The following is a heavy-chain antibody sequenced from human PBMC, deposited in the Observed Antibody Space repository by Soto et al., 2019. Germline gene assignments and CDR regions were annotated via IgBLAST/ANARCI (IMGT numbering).Heavy chain of an antibody. J-gene: IGHJ4*02. CDR3: ASSYGSGYRAFDY. CDR1: GDTFTFYS. V-gene: IGHV1-69*02. Sequence: QVQLVQSGAEVKRPGSSVKVSCKASGDTFTFYSINWVRQAPGLGLEWMGRINPILSMSNYAQRFQGRVTMTADKSTSTAYMELSSLRSEETAIYYCASSYGSGYRAFDYWGQGALVTVS. CDR2: INPILSMS. D-gene: IGHD3-10*01.